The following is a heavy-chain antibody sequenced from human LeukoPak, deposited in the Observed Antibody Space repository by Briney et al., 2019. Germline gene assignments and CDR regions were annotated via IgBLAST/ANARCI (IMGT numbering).Heavy chain of an antibody. J-gene: IGHJ6*02. V-gene: IGHV1-46*02. CDR3: ARDSGNFHYDMDV. Sequence: ASVKVSCKTSGYSFNSHHVHWVRQAPGQGLEWMGVKFSHDGSTSTAQKFQGRVTLTRDTSTSIVGMELSSLRSEDTAVYYCARDSGNFHYDMDVWGQGTTVIVSS. CDR2: KFSHDGST. CDR1: GYSFNSHH. D-gene: IGHD3-10*01.